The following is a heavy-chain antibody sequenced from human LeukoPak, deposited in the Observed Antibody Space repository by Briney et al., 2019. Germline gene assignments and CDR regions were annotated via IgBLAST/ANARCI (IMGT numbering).Heavy chain of an antibody. Sequence: GGSLRLSCTASGFTFSSYSMNWVRQAPGKGLEWVSSISSSSSYIYYADSVKGRFTISRDNAKNSLYLQMNSLRAEDTAVYYCAREVEGAFDIWGQGTMVTVSS. D-gene: IGHD2-2*01. J-gene: IGHJ3*02. CDR1: GFTFSSYS. CDR2: ISSSSSYI. V-gene: IGHV3-21*01. CDR3: AREVEGAFDI.